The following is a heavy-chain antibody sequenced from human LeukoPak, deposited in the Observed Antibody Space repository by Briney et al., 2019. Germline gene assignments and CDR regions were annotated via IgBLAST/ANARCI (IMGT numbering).Heavy chain of an antibody. CDR2: INHSGST. CDR1: GGSFSGYY. D-gene: IGHD3-22*01. Sequence: SETLSLTCAVYGGSFSGYYWSWIRQPPGKGLEWIGEINHSGSTNYNPSLKSRVTISVDTSKNQFSLKLSSVTAEDTAVYYCARWWDWDSSGYYYYFDYWGQGTLVTVSS. CDR3: ARWWDWDSSGYYYYFDY. V-gene: IGHV4-34*01. J-gene: IGHJ4*02.